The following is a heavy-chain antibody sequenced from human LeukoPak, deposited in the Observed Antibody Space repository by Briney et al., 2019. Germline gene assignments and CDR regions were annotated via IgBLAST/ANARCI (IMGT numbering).Heavy chain of an antibody. Sequence: SVKVSCKASGGTFSSYAISWVRQAPGQGLEWMGRIIPILGIANYAQKFQGRVTITADKSTSTAYMELSSLRSEDTAVYYCARDPGIVVYDYWGQGTLVTVSS. CDR1: GGTFSSYA. J-gene: IGHJ4*02. CDR3: ARDPGIVVYDY. D-gene: IGHD1-26*01. V-gene: IGHV1-69*04. CDR2: IIPILGIA.